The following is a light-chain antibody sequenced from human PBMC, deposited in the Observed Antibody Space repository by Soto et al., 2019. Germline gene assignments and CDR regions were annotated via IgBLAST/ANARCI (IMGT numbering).Light chain of an antibody. J-gene: IGKJ1*01. V-gene: IGKV3-20*01. CDR2: GPS. CDR1: QRVSSDF. CDR3: QQFGSAPRT. Sequence: IVMTQSPDTLSLSPGERATLSCRTSQRVSSDFLAWYQQKAGQAPRLLIYGPSNRATGVPDRFIGGGSGTDFTLTISRLEPEDFAVYYCQQFGSAPRTFGQGTKVDIK.